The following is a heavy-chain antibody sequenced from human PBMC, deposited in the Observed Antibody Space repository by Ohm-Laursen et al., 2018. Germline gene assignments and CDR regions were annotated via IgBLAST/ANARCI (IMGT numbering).Heavy chain of an antibody. CDR1: GYTFTGYY. Sequence: GSSVKVSCKASGYTFTGYYMHWVRQAPGQGLEWMGWMNPNSGNTGYAQKFQGRVTMTRNTSISTAYMELSSLRSEDTAVYYCARAPTTVVTPRWFDPWGQGTLVTVSS. CDR2: MNPNSGNT. CDR3: ARAPTTVVTPRWFDP. D-gene: IGHD4-23*01. J-gene: IGHJ5*02. V-gene: IGHV1-8*02.